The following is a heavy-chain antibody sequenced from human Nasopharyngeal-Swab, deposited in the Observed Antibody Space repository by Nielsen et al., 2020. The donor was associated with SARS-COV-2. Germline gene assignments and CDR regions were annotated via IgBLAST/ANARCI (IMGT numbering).Heavy chain of an antibody. CDR1: GFTFSIYT. Sequence: GGSLRLSCAASGFTFSIYTMNWVRQAPGKGLEWVSAISSRGDYIYYAPSVEGRFTISRDNAKNSLYLQMNSLRAGDTALYYCTRSYIFDIWGQGTVVTVSS. J-gene: IGHJ3*02. CDR3: TRSYIFDI. CDR2: ISSRGDYI. D-gene: IGHD1-14*01. V-gene: IGHV3-21*03.